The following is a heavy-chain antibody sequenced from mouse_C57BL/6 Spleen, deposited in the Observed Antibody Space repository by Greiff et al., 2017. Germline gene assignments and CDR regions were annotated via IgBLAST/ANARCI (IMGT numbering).Heavy chain of an antibody. V-gene: IGHV14-3*01. Sequence: VQLQQSVAELVRPGASVKLSCTASGFTFTNTDMHWVKQRPGQGLEWIGEIDPANGNTKYAAKFQGKATIPADTSSNTAYLQLSSLTFKDNAIYDCARYPQVYGNYYAMDYWGQGTSVTVSS. CDR2: IDPANGNT. J-gene: IGHJ4*01. D-gene: IGHD2-1*01. CDR1: GFTFTNTD. CDR3: ARYPQVYGNYYAMDY.